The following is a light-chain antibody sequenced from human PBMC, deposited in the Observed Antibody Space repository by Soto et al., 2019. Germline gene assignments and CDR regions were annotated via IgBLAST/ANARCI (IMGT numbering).Light chain of an antibody. V-gene: IGKV1-5*03. CDR1: RTIRSW. Sequence: DIQMTQSPATLSASVGDRVTITCRASRTIRSWLAWYQQKPGKAPKLLIYKASTLESGVTSRFSGSGSETEFTLTISSLQADDFATDSSQQYNSIPLTFAGGTKVEIK. CDR3: QQYNSIPLT. CDR2: KAS. J-gene: IGKJ4*01.